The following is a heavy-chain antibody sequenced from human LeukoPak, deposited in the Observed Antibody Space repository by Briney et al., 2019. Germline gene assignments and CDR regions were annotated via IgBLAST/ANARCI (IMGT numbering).Heavy chain of an antibody. V-gene: IGHV3-48*02. J-gene: IGHJ4*02. CDR3: ASHEYYFDY. Sequence: AGGSLRLSCAASGFSFSSYSMNWVRQAPGKGLEWVSYISRSSNIIYYADSVKGRFTISRDNAKNLLFLQMNSLRDEDTAVYYCASHEYYFDYWGQGTLVTVSS. CDR2: ISRSSNII. CDR1: GFSFSSYS.